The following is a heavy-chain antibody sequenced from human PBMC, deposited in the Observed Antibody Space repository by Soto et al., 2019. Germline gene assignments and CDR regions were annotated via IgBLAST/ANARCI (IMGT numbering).Heavy chain of an antibody. D-gene: IGHD5-12*01. CDR1: GGTFSSYA. Sequence: GASVKVSCKASGGTFSSYAISWVRQAPGQGLEWMGGIIPIFGTANYAQKFQGRVTITADKSTSTAYMELSSLRSEDTAVYYCARSRSGYDYPPVYYYYYSMDVWGQGTTVTVSS. J-gene: IGHJ6*02. CDR3: ARSRSGYDYPPVYYYYYSMDV. CDR2: IIPIFGTA. V-gene: IGHV1-69*06.